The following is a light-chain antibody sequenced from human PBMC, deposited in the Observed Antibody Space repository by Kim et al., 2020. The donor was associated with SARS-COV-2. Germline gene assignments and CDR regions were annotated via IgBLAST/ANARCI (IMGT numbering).Light chain of an antibody. J-gene: IGKJ1*01. V-gene: IGKV1-27*01. CDR3: QKYNSAPWT. CDR2: AAA. CDR1: QDIANS. Sequence: ASIGDRVTITCRASQDIANSLAWYQQKPGKVPQVLIYAAATLQSGVPSRFSGSGSGTEFTLTIGSLETEDVATYYCQKYNSAPWTFGPGTKVDIK.